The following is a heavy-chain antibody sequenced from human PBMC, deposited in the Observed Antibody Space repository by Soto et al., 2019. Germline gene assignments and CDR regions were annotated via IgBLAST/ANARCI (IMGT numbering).Heavy chain of an antibody. CDR3: AKDQVGRYDFWSGYFPNGMDV. J-gene: IGHJ6*02. V-gene: IGHV3-23*01. CDR2: ISGSGGST. Sequence: GGSLRLSCAASGFTFSSYAMSWGRQAPGKGLEWVSAISGSGGSTYYADSVKGRFTISRDNSKNTLYLQMNSLRAEDTAVYYCAKDQVGRYDFWSGYFPNGMDVWGQGTTVTVSS. D-gene: IGHD3-3*01. CDR1: GFTFSSYA.